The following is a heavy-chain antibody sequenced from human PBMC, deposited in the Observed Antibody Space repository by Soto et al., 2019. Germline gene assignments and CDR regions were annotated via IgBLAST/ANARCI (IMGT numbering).Heavy chain of an antibody. CDR1: GGTFSSYA. CDR2: IIPIFATA. Sequence: QVQLVQSGAEVKKPGSSVKVSCKASGGTFSSYAISWVRQAPGQGLEWIGGIIPIFATANYAQKFQGRVTINADESTSTAYMELSSLRSEDTAVYYCARNSYYYDSSGYYGGYYYYGIDVWGQGTTVTVSS. J-gene: IGHJ6*02. CDR3: ARNSYYYDSSGYYGGYYYYGIDV. D-gene: IGHD3-22*01. V-gene: IGHV1-69*01.